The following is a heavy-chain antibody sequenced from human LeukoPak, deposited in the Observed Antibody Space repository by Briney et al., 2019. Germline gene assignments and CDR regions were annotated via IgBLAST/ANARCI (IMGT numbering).Heavy chain of an antibody. D-gene: IGHD5-18*01. CDR1: GFTFSSYA. CDR2: ISESGGSR. Sequence: PGGSLRLSCAASGFTFSSYAMSWVRQAPGKGLEWVSGISESGGSRFYADSVKGRFTISRDNSKNTLDLQMNSLKAEDTAVYFCARDIPRVDTAMAPDYWGQGTLVTVSS. V-gene: IGHV3-23*01. CDR3: ARDIPRVDTAMAPDY. J-gene: IGHJ4*02.